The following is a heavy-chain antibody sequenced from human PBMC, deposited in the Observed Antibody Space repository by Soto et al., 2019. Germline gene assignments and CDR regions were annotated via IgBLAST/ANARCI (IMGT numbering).Heavy chain of an antibody. CDR2: IRQDGGAQ. D-gene: IGHD3-10*01. J-gene: IGHJ5*02. V-gene: IGHV3-7*03. CDR1: GFTFTTYW. CDR3: VRGGHGSGSYLGSA. Sequence: GGSLRLSCVASGFTFTTYWMSWVRQAPGKGLQWVANIRQDGGAQYYVDSVKGRFTISRDNAKNSVYLQMDSLRVEDTAVYYCVRGGHGSGSYLGSAWGQGILVTVSS.